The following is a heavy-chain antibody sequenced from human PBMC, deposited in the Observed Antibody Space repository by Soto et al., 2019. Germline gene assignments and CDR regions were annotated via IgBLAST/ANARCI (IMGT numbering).Heavy chain of an antibody. J-gene: IGHJ3*02. CDR2: IFYSGST. V-gene: IGHV4-61*01. Sequence: SETLSLTCTVSGGSVSSGSYYWSWIRQPPGKGLEWIGYIFYSGSTNYNPSLKSRVTISVDTSKNQFSLKLSSVTAADTAVYYCARPSGGGALDIWGQGTMVTVSS. CDR3: ARPSGGGALDI. D-gene: IGHD2-8*02. CDR1: GGSVSSGSYY.